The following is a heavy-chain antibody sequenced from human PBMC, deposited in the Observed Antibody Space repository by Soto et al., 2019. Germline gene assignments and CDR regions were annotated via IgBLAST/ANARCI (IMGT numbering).Heavy chain of an antibody. D-gene: IGHD6-13*01. CDR2: IYHSGST. CDR3: ASNRQFVAAAGTGGDYYYYMDV. V-gene: IGHV4-4*02. J-gene: IGHJ6*03. CDR1: SGSISSSNW. Sequence: SETLSLTCAVSSGSISSSNWWSWVRQPPGKGLEWIGEIYHSGSTNYNPSLKSRVTISVDKSKNQFSLKLSSVTAADTAVYYCASNRQFVAAAGTGGDYYYYMDVWGKGTTVTVS.